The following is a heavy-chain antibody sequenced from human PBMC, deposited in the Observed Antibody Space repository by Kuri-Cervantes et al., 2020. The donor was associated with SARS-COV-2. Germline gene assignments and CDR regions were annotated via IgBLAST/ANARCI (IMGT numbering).Heavy chain of an antibody. J-gene: IGHJ4*02. CDR3: AGDGYGTFDY. V-gene: IGHV3-9*01. CDR2: ISWNSGSI. CDR1: GFTFDDYA. D-gene: IGHD5-12*01. Sequence: LSLTCAASGFTFDDYAMHWVRQAPGKGLEWVSGISWNSGSIGYADSVKGRFTISRDNAKNSLYLQMNSLRAEDTAVYYCAGDGYGTFDYWGQGTLVTVSS.